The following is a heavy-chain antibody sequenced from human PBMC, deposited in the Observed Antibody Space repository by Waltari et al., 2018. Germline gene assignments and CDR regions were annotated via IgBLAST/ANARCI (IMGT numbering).Heavy chain of an antibody. D-gene: IGHD3-22*01. CDR3: ARVSLSSVLSPLGY. CDR1: GFTFSTYA. Sequence: QVQLVESGGGVVQPGRSLRLSCAASGFTFSTYAMSWLPQAPGKGLAWVAVISYEGSNKYYANSVKGRFTISRDNAKNTLDLQMNSLRAEDTAVYYCARVSLSSVLSPLGYWGQGTLVTVSS. J-gene: IGHJ4*02. CDR2: ISYEGSNK. V-gene: IGHV3-30*01.